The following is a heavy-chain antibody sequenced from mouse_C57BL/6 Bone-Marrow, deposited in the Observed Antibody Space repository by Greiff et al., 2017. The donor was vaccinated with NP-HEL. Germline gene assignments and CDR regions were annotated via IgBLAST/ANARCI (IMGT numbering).Heavy chain of an antibody. CDR3: ARDEDYYGSSYGDYFDY. CDR2: ISDGGSYT. D-gene: IGHD1-1*01. Sequence: EVKVVESGGGLVKPGGSLKLSCAASGFTFSSYAMSWVRQTPEKRLEWVATISDGGSYTYYPDNVKGRFTISRDNAKNNLYLQMSHLKSEDTAMYYCARDEDYYGSSYGDYFDYWGQGTTLTVSS. CDR1: GFTFSSYA. V-gene: IGHV5-4*01. J-gene: IGHJ2*01.